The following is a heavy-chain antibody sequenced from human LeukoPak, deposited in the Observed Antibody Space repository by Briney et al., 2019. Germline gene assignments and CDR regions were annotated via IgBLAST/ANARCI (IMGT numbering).Heavy chain of an antibody. Sequence: GESLKISCKASGYSFTTYWIGWVRQMPGRGLEWMGIIYPDDSDTRYSPSFQGQVTSSAYKSIYTACLQWSSLKASDTAMYYCARHGKYGSGTYYRREIDYWGQGTLVTVSS. V-gene: IGHV5-51*01. J-gene: IGHJ4*02. D-gene: IGHD3-10*01. CDR1: GYSFTTYW. CDR3: ARHGKYGSGTYYRREIDY. CDR2: IYPDDSDT.